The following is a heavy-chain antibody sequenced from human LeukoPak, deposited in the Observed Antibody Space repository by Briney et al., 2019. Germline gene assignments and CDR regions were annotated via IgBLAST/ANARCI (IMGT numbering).Heavy chain of an antibody. CDR2: IIPIFGTA. CDR1: GDTFSSYA. V-gene: IGHV1-69*01. CDR3: ARDRGSWAEGPFDP. D-gene: IGHD3-10*01. J-gene: IGHJ5*02. Sequence: GSSVKVSCKASGDTFSSYAISWVRQAPGQGLEWMGGIIPIFGTANYAQKFQGRVTITADESTSTAYMELSSLRSEDTAVYYCARDRGSWAEGPFDPWGQGTLVTVSS.